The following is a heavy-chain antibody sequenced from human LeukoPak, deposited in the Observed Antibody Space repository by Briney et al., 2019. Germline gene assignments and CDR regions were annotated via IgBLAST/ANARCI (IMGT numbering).Heavy chain of an antibody. CDR2: VYRSGGT. CDR1: SGSISSGSYS. J-gene: IGHJ4*02. CDR3: AKEFCSSTSCPFDY. Sequence: SQTLSLTCTVSSGSISSGSYSWSWIRQPPGRGLEWVGYVYRSGGTYYNPSLKTPVTISIDRSKNQFSLKMSSVSAADTAVYYCAKEFCSSTSCPFDYWGQGVLVTVSS. D-gene: IGHD2-2*01. V-gene: IGHV4-30-2*01.